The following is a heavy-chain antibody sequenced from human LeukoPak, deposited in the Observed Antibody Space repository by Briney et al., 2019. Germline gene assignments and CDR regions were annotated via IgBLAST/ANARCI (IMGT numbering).Heavy chain of an antibody. CDR1: GGSISSGSYY. CDR2: IYTSGST. D-gene: IGHD6-19*01. V-gene: IGHV4-61*02. CDR3: ARIFLGYSSGWYFDY. J-gene: IGHJ4*02. Sequence: KPSETLSLTCTVSGGSISSGSYYWSWIRQPAGKGLEWIGRIYTSGSTNYNPSLKSRVTMSVDTSKNQFSLNLSSVTALDTAVYYCARIFLGYSSGWYFDYWGQGTLVTVSS.